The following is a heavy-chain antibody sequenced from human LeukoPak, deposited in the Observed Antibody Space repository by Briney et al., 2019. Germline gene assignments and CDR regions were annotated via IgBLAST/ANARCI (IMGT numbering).Heavy chain of an antibody. V-gene: IGHV1-8*01. CDR1: GYTFTSYD. CDR2: MNPNSGNT. CDR3: ARCAYYYDILTGYYY. J-gene: IGHJ4*02. D-gene: IGHD3-9*01. Sequence: ASVKVSXKASGYTFTSYDINWVRQATGQGLEWMGWMNPNSGNTGYAQKFQGRVTMTRNTSISTAYMELSSLRSEDTAVYYCARCAYYYDILTGYYYWGQGTLVTVSS.